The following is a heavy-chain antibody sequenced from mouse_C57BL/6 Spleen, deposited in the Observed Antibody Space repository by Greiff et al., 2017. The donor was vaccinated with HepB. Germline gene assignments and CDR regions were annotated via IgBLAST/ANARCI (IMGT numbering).Heavy chain of an antibody. V-gene: IGHV5-4*01. D-gene: IGHD1-1*01. J-gene: IGHJ3*01. CDR1: GFTFSSYA. Sequence: EVKLMESGGGLVKPGGSLKLSCAASGFTFSSYAMSWVRQTPEKRLEWVATISDGGSYTYYPDNVKGRFTITRDNAKNNLYLQMSHLKSEDTAMYYCARDYYYGSSWTAWFAYWGQGTLVTVSA. CDR3: ARDYYYGSSWTAWFAY. CDR2: ISDGGSYT.